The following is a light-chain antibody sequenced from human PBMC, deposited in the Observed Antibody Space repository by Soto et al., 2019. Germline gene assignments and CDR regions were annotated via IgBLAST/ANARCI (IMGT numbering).Light chain of an antibody. CDR1: SSNIGARFD. V-gene: IGLV1-40*01. CDR3: QSYDSSLSAYV. J-gene: IGLJ1*01. CDR2: SNN. Sequence: QSVLTQPPSVSGAPGQRVTISCTGSSSNIGARFDVHWYQQLPGSAPKLLIYSNNNRPSGVPDRFSVSRSATSASLAITGLQAADEADYYCQSYDSSLSAYVFATATKVTVL.